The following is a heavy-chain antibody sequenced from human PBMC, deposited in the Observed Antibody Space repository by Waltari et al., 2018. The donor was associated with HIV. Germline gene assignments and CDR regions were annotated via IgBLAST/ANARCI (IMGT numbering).Heavy chain of an antibody. J-gene: IGHJ3*02. CDR2: IYTSGST. V-gene: IGHV4-61*02. D-gene: IGHD3-3*01. Sequence: QVQLQESGPGLVKPSQTLSLTCTVSGGSISSGRYYWSWIRQPAGKGLEWIGRIYTSGSTNYNPSLKSRVTISVDTSKNQFSLKLSSVTAADTAVYYCARDVIFGVVRGAFDIWGQGTMVTVSS. CDR3: ARDVIFGVVRGAFDI. CDR1: GGSISSGRYY.